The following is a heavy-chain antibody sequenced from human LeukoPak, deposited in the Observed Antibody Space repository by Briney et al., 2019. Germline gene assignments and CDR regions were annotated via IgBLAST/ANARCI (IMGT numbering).Heavy chain of an antibody. CDR1: GYTFSDYY. V-gene: IGHV1-2*02. D-gene: IGHD5-24*01. J-gene: IGHJ4*02. CDR2: INPNSGGT. CDR3: ARGGRSWLQLRYTFDY. Sequence: ASVKVSCKASGYTFSDYYMHWVRQAPGQGLEWMGWINPNSGGTNYAQKFQGRVTMTRDTSISTAYMELSRLRSDDTAVYYCARGGRSWLQLRYTFDYWGQGTLVTVSS.